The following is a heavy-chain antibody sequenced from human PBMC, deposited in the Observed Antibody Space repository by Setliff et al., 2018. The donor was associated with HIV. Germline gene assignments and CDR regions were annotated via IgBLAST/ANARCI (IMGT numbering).Heavy chain of an antibody. D-gene: IGHD3-22*01. CDR2: ISYSGIT. V-gene: IGHV4-31*03. J-gene: IGHJ3*02. CDR3: ARVLGVRRDYYDSSAPLRAAFDI. CDR1: GGPITSGGDS. Sequence: SETLSLTCTVSGGPITSGGDSWSWIRQHPGKGLKWIGYISYSGITYYDPSLKSRLTMSVDTSNNQFSLKLSSAAAADTAVYYCARVLGVRRDYYDSSAPLRAAFDIWGQGTMVT.